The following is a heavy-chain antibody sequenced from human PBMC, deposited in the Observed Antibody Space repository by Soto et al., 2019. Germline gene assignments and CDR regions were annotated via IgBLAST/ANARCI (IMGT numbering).Heavy chain of an antibody. D-gene: IGHD5-18*01. CDR2: IWYDGNKK. CDR1: GFSFSSSG. Sequence: GGSLRLSCAASGFSFSSSGMHWVRQAPGKGLEWVAVIWYDGNKKYYGDAVRGRFTISRDNSKNTLYLEMNSLRAEDTAVYYCVVDTTGLLDYWRQGTPVTVAS. V-gene: IGHV3-33*03. J-gene: IGHJ4*02. CDR3: VVDTTGLLDY.